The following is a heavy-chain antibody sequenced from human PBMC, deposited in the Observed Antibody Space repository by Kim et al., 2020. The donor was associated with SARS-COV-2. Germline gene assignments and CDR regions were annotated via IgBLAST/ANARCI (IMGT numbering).Heavy chain of an antibody. V-gene: IGHV1-3*01. Sequence: TKYSQKFQGRVTITRDTSANPAYMDLRSLTFEDTAIYYCARGMNPTVYDYWGQGTLVTVSS. D-gene: IGHD4-4*01. CDR3: ARGMNPTVYDY. CDR2: T. J-gene: IGHJ4*02.